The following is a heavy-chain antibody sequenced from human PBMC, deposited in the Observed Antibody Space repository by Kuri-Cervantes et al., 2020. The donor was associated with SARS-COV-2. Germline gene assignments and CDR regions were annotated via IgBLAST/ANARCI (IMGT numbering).Heavy chain of an antibody. D-gene: IGHD6-19*01. CDR3: AKDGAVAGGGIPHFDY. Sequence: LSLTCAASGFTFSSYSMNWVRQAPGKGLEWVSAISGSGGSTYYADSVKGRFTISRDNSKNTLYLQMNSLRAEDAAVYYCAKDGAVAGGGIPHFDYWGQGTLVTVSS. CDR2: ISGSGGST. J-gene: IGHJ4*02. CDR1: GFTFSSYS. V-gene: IGHV3-23*01.